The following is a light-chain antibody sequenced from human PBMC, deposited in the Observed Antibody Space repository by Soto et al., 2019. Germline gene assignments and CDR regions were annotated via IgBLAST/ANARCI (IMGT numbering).Light chain of an antibody. J-gene: IGKJ4*01. Sequence: EIVLTQSPATLSLSPGERATLSCRASQSVSRYLAWYQQKPGQAPRLLIYDTSHRATGIPARFSGSGSGTDFTLPISRLEPEDFTVYYCQQRSSWPTFGGGTKVEIK. CDR1: QSVSRY. V-gene: IGKV3-11*01. CDR3: QQRSSWPT. CDR2: DTS.